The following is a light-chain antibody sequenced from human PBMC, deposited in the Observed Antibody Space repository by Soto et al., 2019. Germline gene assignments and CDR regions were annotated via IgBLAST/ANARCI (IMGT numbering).Light chain of an antibody. V-gene: IGLV2-8*01. CDR1: SSDVGGDYY. J-gene: IGLJ2*01. CDR3: SSYGGRNNLV. CDR2: EVS. Sequence: QSVLTQPPSASGAPGQSVTLSCTGTSSDVGGDYYVSWYQQHPSKAHKLMIYEVSKRPSVVPDRFSGSTSGYAASLTVSGLPAEDEADYCCSSYGGRNNLVFGGGTKLTVL.